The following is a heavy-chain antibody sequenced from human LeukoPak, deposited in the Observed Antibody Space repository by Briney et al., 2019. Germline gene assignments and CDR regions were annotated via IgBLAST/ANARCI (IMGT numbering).Heavy chain of an antibody. CDR3: ARDWSAHYFDY. CDR2: ISSTSAM. V-gene: IGHV3-48*04. Sequence: GGSLRLSCIVSGFTFSTYGMDWVRHAPGKGLEWISYISSTSAMYYADSVRGRFTVSRDNARNSVYLQMNSLRAEDTAVYYCARDWSAHYFDYWGQGALVTISS. J-gene: IGHJ4*02. CDR1: GFTFSTYG.